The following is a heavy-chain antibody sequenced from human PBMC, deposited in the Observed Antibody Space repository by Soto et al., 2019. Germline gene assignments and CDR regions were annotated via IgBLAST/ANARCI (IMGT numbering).Heavy chain of an antibody. V-gene: IGHV1-8*01. J-gene: IGHJ4*02. CDR2: MDTKSGNT. D-gene: IGHD2-15*01. CDR3: ARGRGWRDY. Sequence: QVQLLQSGAEVKKPGASVKVSCKASGYTFTNYDINWVRQAPGQGLAWMGWMDTKSGNTDYAQKFQGRVTITSNTSISTACLEVRSLSSEDTAVYLCARGRGWRDYWGQGTLVTVSS. CDR1: GYTFTNYD.